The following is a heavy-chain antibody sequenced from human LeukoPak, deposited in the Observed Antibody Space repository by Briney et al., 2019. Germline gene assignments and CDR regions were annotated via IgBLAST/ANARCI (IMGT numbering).Heavy chain of an antibody. V-gene: IGHV3-21*01. CDR2: ISSSSSYI. CDR1: GFTFSTYS. D-gene: IGHD3-10*01. J-gene: IGHJ4*02. CDR3: ARGVRFGELFTN. Sequence: GGSLRLSCAATGFTFSTYSMIWVREAPGKGLEWVSSISSSSSYIYYADSVKGQFTISRDNAKNSLFLQMNSLRAEDTAVYYCARGVRFGELFTNWGQGTLVTVSS.